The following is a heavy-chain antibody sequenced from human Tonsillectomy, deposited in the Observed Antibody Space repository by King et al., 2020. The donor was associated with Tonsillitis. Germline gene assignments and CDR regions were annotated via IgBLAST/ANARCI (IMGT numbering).Heavy chain of an antibody. D-gene: IGHD4-17*01. J-gene: IGHJ3*02. CDR1: GGSISSYY. Sequence: VQLQESGPGLVKPSETLSLTCTVSGGSISSYYWGWIRQPPGKGLEWIGYIHSSESTNYNPSLKSRVTISVDTSKNQFSLKLSSVTAADTAVYYCGRDMGYGDYVRLGTYAFDIGGQGTMVTVSP. CDR2: IHSSEST. CDR3: GRDMGYGDYVRLGTYAFDI. V-gene: IGHV4-59*01.